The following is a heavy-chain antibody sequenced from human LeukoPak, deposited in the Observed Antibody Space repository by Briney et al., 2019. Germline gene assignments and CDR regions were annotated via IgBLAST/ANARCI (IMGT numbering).Heavy chain of an antibody. CDR2: INSDGSTT. CDR1: GFTFSNYW. D-gene: IGHD6-6*01. Sequence: GGSLRLSCAASGFTFSNYWMHWVRQAPGKGLVWVSRINSDGSTTTYADSVKGRFTISRDHSKNTLYLQMNTLRAEDTAVYYCAAHPSSAYWGRGTLVTVSS. J-gene: IGHJ4*02. CDR3: AAHPSSAY. V-gene: IGHV3-74*01.